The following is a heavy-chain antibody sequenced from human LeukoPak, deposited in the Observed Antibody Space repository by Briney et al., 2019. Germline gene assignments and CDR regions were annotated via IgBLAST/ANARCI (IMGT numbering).Heavy chain of an antibody. J-gene: IGHJ4*02. Sequence: PSETLSLTCAVYGGSFSGYYWSWIRQPPGKGLEWIGEINHSGSTNYNPSLKSRVTISVETSKNKFSLKLSSVTAADTAVYYCARAGDSRGYSDYWGQGTLVTVSS. CDR3: ARAGDSRGYSDY. CDR1: GGSFSGYY. D-gene: IGHD3-22*01. CDR2: INHSGST. V-gene: IGHV4-34*01.